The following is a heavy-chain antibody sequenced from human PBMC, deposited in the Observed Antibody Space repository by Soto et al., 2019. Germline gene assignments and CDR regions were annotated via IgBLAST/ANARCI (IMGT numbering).Heavy chain of an antibody. Sequence: QVQLVQSGAEVKKPGASVTVSCKASGYTFTTHYMHWVRQAPGQGLEWMGIINPSGGRTTYALKFQGRVSLISDTSTNTVYMELSSLRSEDTAVYYCARAGENYGSGTFSPPLRYYFNSWGQGTLVTVSS. V-gene: IGHV1-46*01. CDR1: GYTFTTHY. CDR2: INPSGGRT. CDR3: ARAGENYGSGTFSPPLRYYFNS. D-gene: IGHD3-10*01. J-gene: IGHJ4*02.